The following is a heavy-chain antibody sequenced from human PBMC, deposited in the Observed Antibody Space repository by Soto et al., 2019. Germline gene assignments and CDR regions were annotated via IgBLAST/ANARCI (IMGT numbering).Heavy chain of an antibody. J-gene: IGHJ1*01. V-gene: IGHV3-73*01. CDR1: GFTFSGSA. CDR3: TRQGPLSAPAEYFQH. Sequence: WGSLRLSCAASGFTFSGSAMHWVLQASGKGLEWVGRIRSKANSYATAYAASVKGRFTISRDDSKNTAYLQMNSLKTEDTAVYYCTRQGPLSAPAEYFQHWGQGTLVTVSS. CDR2: IRSKANSYAT.